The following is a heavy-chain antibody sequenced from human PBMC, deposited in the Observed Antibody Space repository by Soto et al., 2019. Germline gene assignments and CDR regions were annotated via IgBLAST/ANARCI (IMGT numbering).Heavy chain of an antibody. J-gene: IGHJ4*02. Sequence: GGSLRLSCAASGFTFSSYLMHWVRQAPGKGLVWVSRINSDGSSTSYADSVKGRFTISRDNAKNTLYLQMNSLRAEDTAVYYCARVPYDPRAYYFDYWGQGTLVTVSS. CDR1: GFTFSSYL. V-gene: IGHV3-74*01. D-gene: IGHD5-12*01. CDR2: INSDGSST. CDR3: ARVPYDPRAYYFDY.